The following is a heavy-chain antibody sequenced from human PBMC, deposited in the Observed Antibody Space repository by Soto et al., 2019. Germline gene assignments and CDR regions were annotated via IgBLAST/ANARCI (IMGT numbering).Heavy chain of an antibody. CDR2: MNPNSGNT. V-gene: IGHV1-8*01. J-gene: IGHJ5*02. CDR3: ARGYEGHYDFWRFDP. Sequence: QVQLVQSGAEVKKPGASVKVSCKASGYSFTSYDINWVRQATGQGLEWMGWMNPNSGNTAYAQKFQGRVTMTRNTSISTAYLELSSLRSEDTAVYYCARGYEGHYDFWRFDPWGQGTLVTVSS. CDR1: GYSFTSYD. D-gene: IGHD3-3*01.